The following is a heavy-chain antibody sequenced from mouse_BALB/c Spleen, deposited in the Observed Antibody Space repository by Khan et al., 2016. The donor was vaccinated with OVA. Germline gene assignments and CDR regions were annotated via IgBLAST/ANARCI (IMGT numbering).Heavy chain of an antibody. CDR1: GFSLSNYG. V-gene: IGHV2-9*02. Sequence: QVQLKESGPGLVAPSQSLSITCTVSGFSLSNYGVHWVRQPPGKGLKWLGVIWTGGITNYNSALMSRLSISKDNSKSQVFLKMNRLQTDDTAIYYCARSYDYDVGGFAYWGQGTLVTVSA. D-gene: IGHD2-4*01. CDR3: ARSYDYDVGGFAY. J-gene: IGHJ3*01. CDR2: IWTGGIT.